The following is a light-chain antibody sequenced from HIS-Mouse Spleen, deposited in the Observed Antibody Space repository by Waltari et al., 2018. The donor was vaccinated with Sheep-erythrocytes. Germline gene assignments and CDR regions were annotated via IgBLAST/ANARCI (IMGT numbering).Light chain of an antibody. J-gene: IGLJ2*01. CDR3: CSYAGSSTLV. V-gene: IGLV2-23*01. CDR1: SSGVGSYNL. Sequence: QSALTQPASVSGSPGQSITITCTGTSSGVGSYNLVSWYQQRPGKAPNLMIYEGSKRHSGVSKRFSGSKSGNTASLTISGLQAEDEADYYCCSYAGSSTLVFGGGTKLTVL. CDR2: EGS.